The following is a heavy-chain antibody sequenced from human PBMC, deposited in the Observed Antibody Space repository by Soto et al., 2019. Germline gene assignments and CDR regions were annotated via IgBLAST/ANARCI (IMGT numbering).Heavy chain of an antibody. J-gene: IGHJ6*02. CDR2: ISYDGSNK. CDR3: ARLKDKAEGMDV. CDR1: GFTFSSYC. Sequence: GGSLRLSCAASGFTFSSYCMHWVRQAPGKGLEWVAVISYDGSNKYYADSVKGRFTISSVNAKNSLYLQMNSLRDEDTAVYYCARLKDKAEGMDVWGQGTTVTVSS. V-gene: IGHV3-30*03.